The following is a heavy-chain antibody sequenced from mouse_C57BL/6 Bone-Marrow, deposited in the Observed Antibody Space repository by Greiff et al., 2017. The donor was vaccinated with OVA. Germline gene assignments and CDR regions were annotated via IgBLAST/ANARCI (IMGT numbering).Heavy chain of an antibody. CDR2: IDPSDSYT. D-gene: IGHD2-4*01. CDR1: GYTFTSYW. CDR3: ARGMRLRCAWFAY. V-gene: IGHV1-59*01. J-gene: IGHJ3*01. Sequence: VQLQQPGAELVRPGTSVKLSCKASGYTFTSYWMHWVKQRPGQGLEWIGVIDPSDSYTNYNQKFKGKATLTVDTSSSTAYMQLSSLTSEDPAVYYCARGMRLRCAWFAYWGQGTLVTVSA.